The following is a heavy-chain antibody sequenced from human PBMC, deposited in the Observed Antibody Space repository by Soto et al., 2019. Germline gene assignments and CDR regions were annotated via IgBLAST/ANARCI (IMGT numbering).Heavy chain of an antibody. Sequence: GGSLRLSCAASGFTFDDYAMHWVRQAPGKGLEWVSGISWNSGSIGYADSVKGRFTISRDNAKNSLYLQMNSLRAEDTALYYCAKGGSSPYWYFDLWGRGTLVTVSS. CDR3: AKGGSSPYWYFDL. J-gene: IGHJ2*01. CDR2: ISWNSGSI. V-gene: IGHV3-9*01. D-gene: IGHD5-12*01. CDR1: GFTFDDYA.